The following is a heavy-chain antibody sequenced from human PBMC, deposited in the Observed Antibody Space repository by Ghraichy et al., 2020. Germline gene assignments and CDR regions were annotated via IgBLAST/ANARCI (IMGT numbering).Heavy chain of an antibody. Sequence: SETLTLTCTVSGDTINSYSWSWIRQPAGKGLEWIGRIFTSGSTHYNPSLKSRFTMSADTSKNPFSLNVNSVTAAATAVYYCARNSTDTLTMGRGDFDSWGHGTLVTVS. CDR3: ARNSTDTLTMGRGDFDS. J-gene: IGHJ4*01. CDR1: GDTINSYS. D-gene: IGHD4/OR15-4a*01. CDR2: IFTSGST. V-gene: IGHV4-4*07.